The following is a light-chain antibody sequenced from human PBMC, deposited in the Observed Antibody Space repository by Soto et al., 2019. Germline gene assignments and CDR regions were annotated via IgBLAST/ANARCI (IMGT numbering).Light chain of an antibody. J-gene: IGLJ1*01. CDR1: GSDVGSYDY. Sequence: QSVLTQPASVSGSPGQSITISCIGTGSDVGSYDYVSWYQHHPGKAPKVMIYEVTNRPSGVSNRFSGSKSGNTASLTISGLLAEDEADYYCSSYTSSSTYVFGTGTKVTVL. V-gene: IGLV2-14*01. CDR2: EVT. CDR3: SSYTSSSTYV.